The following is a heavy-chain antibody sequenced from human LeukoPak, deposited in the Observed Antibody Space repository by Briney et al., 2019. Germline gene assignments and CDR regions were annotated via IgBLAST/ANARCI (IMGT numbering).Heavy chain of an antibody. CDR2: IYYSGST. V-gene: IGHV4-39*01. J-gene: IGHJ4*02. Sequence: SETLSLTYTVSGGSISSSSYYWGWIRQPPGKGLEWIGSIYYSGSTYYNPSLKSRVTISVDTSKNQFSLKLSSVTAADTAVYYCARLKAVELATIKLPIVFDYWGQGTLVTVSS. D-gene: IGHD5-24*01. CDR1: GGSISSSSYY. CDR3: ARLKAVELATIKLPIVFDY.